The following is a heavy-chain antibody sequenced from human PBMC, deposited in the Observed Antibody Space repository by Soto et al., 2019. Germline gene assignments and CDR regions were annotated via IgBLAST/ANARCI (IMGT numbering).Heavy chain of an antibody. CDR2: ISWNSETI. J-gene: IGHJ6*03. CDR3: AKDIAPDYYYMAV. V-gene: IGHV3-9*01. Sequence: EVQLVESGGGLVQPGRSLRLSCAASGFTFDDYAMHWVRQAPGKGLEWVSGISWNSETIGFADSVKGRFTISRDNAKNSLYLQMNNLRTEDAALYYCAKDIAPDYYYMAVWGKGTTVTVSS. CDR1: GFTFDDYA.